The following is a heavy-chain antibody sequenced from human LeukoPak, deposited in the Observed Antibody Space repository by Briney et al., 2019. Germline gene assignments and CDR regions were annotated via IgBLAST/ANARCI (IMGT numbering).Heavy chain of an antibody. V-gene: IGHV4-59*08. J-gene: IGHJ4*02. CDR1: GGSISSYY. Sequence: PETLSLTCTVSGGSISSYYWSWIRQPPGKGLEWTGYIYYSGSTNYNPSLKSRVTISVDTSKNQFSLKLTSVTAADTAVYYCARRSGYDSSGYYYRYFDYWGQGTLVTVSS. D-gene: IGHD3-22*01. CDR2: IYYSGST. CDR3: ARRSGYDSSGYYYRYFDY.